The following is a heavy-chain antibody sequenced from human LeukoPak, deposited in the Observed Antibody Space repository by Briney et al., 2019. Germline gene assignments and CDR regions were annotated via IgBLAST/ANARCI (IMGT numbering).Heavy chain of an antibody. CDR3: VTRIAASDYWYFDL. Sequence: SETLSLTCSVSGDSINSGSSYWTWVRQPAGKGLEWIGRLYFGVHTDYNPSLKSRVTISEDTSKNQFSLKLNSVTAADTAVYYCVTRIAASDYWYFDLWGRGTLVTVSS. CDR1: GDSINSGSSY. J-gene: IGHJ2*01. CDR2: LYFGVHT. V-gene: IGHV4-61*10. D-gene: IGHD6-13*01.